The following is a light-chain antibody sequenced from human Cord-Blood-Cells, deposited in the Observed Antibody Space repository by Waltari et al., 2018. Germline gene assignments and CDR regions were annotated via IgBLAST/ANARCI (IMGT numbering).Light chain of an antibody. CDR2: DVS. V-gene: IGLV2-14*01. CDR1: SRDVGGYNY. J-gene: IGLJ2*01. CDR3: SSYTSSSTVV. Sequence: QSALTQPASVSGSPGQSITITCTGPSRDVGGYNYVSWYQQHPGKAPKLMIYDVSIRSSVVSNRVAGSKSGNTASLTISGLQAEDEADYYCSSYTSSSTVVFGGGTKLTVL.